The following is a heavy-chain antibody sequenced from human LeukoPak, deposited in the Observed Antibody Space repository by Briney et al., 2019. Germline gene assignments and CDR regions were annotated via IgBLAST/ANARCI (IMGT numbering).Heavy chain of an antibody. Sequence: GGSLRLSCAASGFTFSDYYMSWIRQAPGKGLEWASYISSSSSYTNYADSVKGRFTISRDDAKNSLYLQMNSLRAEDTAVYYCARTVYDILTGFGYWGQGTLVTVSS. CDR2: ISSSSSYT. J-gene: IGHJ4*02. CDR1: GFTFSDYY. V-gene: IGHV3-11*06. CDR3: ARTVYDILTGFGY. D-gene: IGHD3-9*01.